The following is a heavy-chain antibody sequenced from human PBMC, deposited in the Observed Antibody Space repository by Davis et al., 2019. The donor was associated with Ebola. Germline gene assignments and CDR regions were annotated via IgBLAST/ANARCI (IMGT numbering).Heavy chain of an antibody. V-gene: IGHV4-34*01. CDR3: ARDESIAVAGPRGWFDP. D-gene: IGHD6-19*01. J-gene: IGHJ5*02. Sequence: MPSETLSLTCAVYGGSFSGYYWSWIRQPPGKGLEWIGEINHSGSTNYNPPLKSRVTISVDTSKNQFSLKLSSVTAADTAVYYCARDESIAVAGPRGWFDPWGQGTLVTVSS. CDR2: INHSGST. CDR1: GGSFSGYY.